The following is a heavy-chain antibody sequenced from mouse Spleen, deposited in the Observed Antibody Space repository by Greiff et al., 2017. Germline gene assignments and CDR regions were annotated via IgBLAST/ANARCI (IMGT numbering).Heavy chain of an antibody. CDR1: GYTFTSYW. D-gene: IGHD1-1*01. CDR3: ARSAPFTTRYFDV. Sequence: QVQLQQPGAELVKPGASVKLSCKASGYTFTSYWMHWVKQRPGQGLEWIGMIHPNSGSTNYNEKFKSKATLTVDKSSSTAYMQLSSLTSEDSAVYYCARSAPFTTRYFDVWGAGTTVTVSS. V-gene: IGHV1-64*01. CDR2: IHPNSGST. J-gene: IGHJ1*01.